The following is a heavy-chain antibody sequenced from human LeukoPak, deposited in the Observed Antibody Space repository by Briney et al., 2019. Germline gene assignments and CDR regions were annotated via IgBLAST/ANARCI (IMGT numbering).Heavy chain of an antibody. V-gene: IGHV3-23*01. CDR2: VSYSGSDT. CDR1: GFTFNNYA. Sequence: GGSLRLSCAASGFTFNNYAMSWVRQAPGMGLEWLSFVSYSGSDTYYAASVKGRFTISRDNSKNTVYLQMNSLRAGDTAVCYCPKNRGGTYKYYMDFWGNGTTVTVSS. CDR3: PKNRGGTYKYYMDF. J-gene: IGHJ6*03. D-gene: IGHD1-1*01.